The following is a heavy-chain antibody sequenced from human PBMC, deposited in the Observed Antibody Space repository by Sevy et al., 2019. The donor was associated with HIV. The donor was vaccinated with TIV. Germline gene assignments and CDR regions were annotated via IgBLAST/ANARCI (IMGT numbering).Heavy chain of an antibody. V-gene: IGHV3-23*01. CDR3: AKDGSLRRILNYYFDY. CDR1: GFTFSSYA. D-gene: IGHD3-10*01. CDR2: ISGSGGST. J-gene: IGHJ4*02. Sequence: GGSLRLSCAASGFTFSSYAMSWVRQAPGKGLEWVSAISGSGGSTYYADSVKGRFTISRDNSKNTLYLQMNSLRAEDTAVYYCAKDGSLRRILNYYFDYWDQGTLVTVSS.